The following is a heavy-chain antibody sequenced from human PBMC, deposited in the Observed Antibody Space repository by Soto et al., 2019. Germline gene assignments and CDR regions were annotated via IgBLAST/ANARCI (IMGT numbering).Heavy chain of an antibody. J-gene: IGHJ3*02. D-gene: IGHD3-22*01. CDR3: AKDYSSGYYAFDI. V-gene: IGHV3-23*01. CDR1: GFTFTTYA. CDR2: ISSGGDT. Sequence: EVQLLESGGGLVQPGGSLRLSCAPSGFTFTTYAMSWVRQAPGKGLEWVSSISSGGDTYYADSVKGRFTISRDSSKNTLYLQMNNLRAEDTATYYRAKDYSSGYYAFDICGRGTMVTVSS.